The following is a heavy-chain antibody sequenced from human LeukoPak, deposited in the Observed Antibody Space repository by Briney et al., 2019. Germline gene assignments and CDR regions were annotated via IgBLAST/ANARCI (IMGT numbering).Heavy chain of an antibody. D-gene: IGHD2/OR15-2a*01. V-gene: IGHV3-74*01. Sequence: GGSLRLSCTASGFTFSNYFMHWVRHVPGEGPVWVSRITGDGSSTSYADSVKGRFTISRDNAKNTLYLQMNSLRAEDTALYYCVGLYAYWGQGTLVTVSS. CDR1: GFTFSNYF. CDR2: ITGDGSST. J-gene: IGHJ4*02. CDR3: VGLYAY.